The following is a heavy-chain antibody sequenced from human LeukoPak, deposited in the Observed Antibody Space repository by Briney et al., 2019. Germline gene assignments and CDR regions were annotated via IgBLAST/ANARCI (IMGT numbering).Heavy chain of an antibody. V-gene: IGHV4-59*12. D-gene: IGHD6-6*01. J-gene: IGHJ4*02. Sequence: SETLSLTCTVSGGFINDYYWNWIRQPPGQGLEWIGYVYYSGSINYNPSLKSRVTISVDTSKNQFSLKLSSVTAADTAVYYCAREEDSSSSLRGCLVNWGQGTLVTVSS. CDR1: GGFINDYY. CDR2: VYYSGSI. CDR3: AREEDSSSSLRGCLVN.